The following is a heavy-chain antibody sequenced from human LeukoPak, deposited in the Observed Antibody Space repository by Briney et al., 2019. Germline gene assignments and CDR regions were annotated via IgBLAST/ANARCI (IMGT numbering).Heavy chain of an antibody. V-gene: IGHV4-61*01. CDR2: IYYSGRT. CDR3: ARVASGYDAFDI. D-gene: IGHD3-3*01. CDR1: GGSVSSGSYY. Sequence: PSETLSLTCTVSGGSVSSGSYYWSWIRQPPGKGLEWIGYIYYSGRTNYNPSLKSRVTISVDTSKNQFSLKLSSVTAADTAVFYCARVASGYDAFDIWGQGTMVTVSS. J-gene: IGHJ3*02.